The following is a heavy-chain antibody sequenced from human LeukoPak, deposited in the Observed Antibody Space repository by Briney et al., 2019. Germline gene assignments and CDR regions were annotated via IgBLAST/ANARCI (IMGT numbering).Heavy chain of an antibody. J-gene: IGHJ4*02. CDR1: GFTFSSYS. CDR2: ISSSSGYI. D-gene: IGHD6-19*01. CDR3: ARSIAVAGGLDY. V-gene: IGHV3-21*01. Sequence: GGSLRLSCAASGFTFSSYSMNWVRQAPGKGLEWVSSISSSSGYIYYADSVKGRFTISRDNAKNSLYLQMNSLRAEDTAVYYCARSIAVAGGLDYWGQGTLVTVSS.